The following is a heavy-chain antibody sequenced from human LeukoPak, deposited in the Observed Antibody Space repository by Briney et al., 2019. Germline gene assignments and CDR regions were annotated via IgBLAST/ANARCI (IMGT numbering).Heavy chain of an antibody. D-gene: IGHD3-9*01. CDR3: ARDQTGGDSPNWFDP. CDR1: GGSISSGGYY. J-gene: IGHJ5*02. V-gene: IGHV4-31*03. CDR2: IYYSGST. Sequence: TPSETLSLTCTVSGGSISSGGYYWSWIRQHPGKGLEWIGYIYYSGSTYYNPSLKSRVTISVDTSKNQFSLKLSSVTAADTAVYYCARDQTGGDSPNWFDPWGRGTLVTVSS.